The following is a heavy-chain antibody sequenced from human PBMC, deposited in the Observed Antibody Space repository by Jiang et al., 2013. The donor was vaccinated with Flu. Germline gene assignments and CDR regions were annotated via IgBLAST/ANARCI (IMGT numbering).Heavy chain of an antibody. D-gene: IGHD6-19*01. CDR1: GYTFTGYF. J-gene: IGHJ6*02. Sequence: GAEVKKPGASVKVSCKASGYTFTGYFLHWVRQAPGQGLEWMGWINPNKGVTKYAQKFQGRVTMTRDTSLSTVYTELSRLTSDDTAVYFCAKDIGVSGTGSYGMDVWGQGTTVTVSS. CDR2: INPNKGVT. CDR3: AKDIGVSGTGSYGMDV. V-gene: IGHV1-2*02.